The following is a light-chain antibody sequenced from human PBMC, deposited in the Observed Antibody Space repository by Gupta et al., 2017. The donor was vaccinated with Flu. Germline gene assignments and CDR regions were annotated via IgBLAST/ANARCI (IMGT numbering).Light chain of an antibody. CDR2: EGS. J-gene: IGLJ2*01. V-gene: IGLV2-23*01. CDR3: CSYTGRSPVV. Sequence: QSALTQPASVSGSPGQSITISCTGSSRDIGSYNLVSWYQQYPGKAPKLLIYEGSERPSGVSSRFSGSRSGNTASLTISGLQAEDEATYYCCSYTGRSPVVFGGGTTVTVL. CDR1: SRDIGSYNL.